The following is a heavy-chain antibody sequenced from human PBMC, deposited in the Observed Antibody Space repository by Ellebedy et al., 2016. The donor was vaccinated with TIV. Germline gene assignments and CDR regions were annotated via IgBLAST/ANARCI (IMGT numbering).Heavy chain of an antibody. Sequence: AASVKVSCKASGYTFTSYDMHWVRQAPGQGLEWMGIINPSGGSTSYAQKFQGRGTRTRDTSTSPVYMELSSLRSEDTAVYYCARSRSSGWLHTPDYWGQGTLVIVSS. J-gene: IGHJ4*02. D-gene: IGHD6-19*01. CDR3: ARSRSSGWLHTPDY. V-gene: IGHV1-46*01. CDR2: INPSGGST. CDR1: GYTFTSYD.